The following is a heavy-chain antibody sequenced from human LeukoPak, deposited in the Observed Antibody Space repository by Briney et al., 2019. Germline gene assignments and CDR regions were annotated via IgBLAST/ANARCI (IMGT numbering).Heavy chain of an antibody. J-gene: IGHJ5*02. CDR2: MYGDMRDI. CDR3: ARDLGLRGST. D-gene: IGHD5-12*01. CDR1: GLTFSNSW. Sequence: QPGGSLRLSCEASGLTFSNSWMHWVRQIPGKGRVWVSRMYGDMRDISYADSVKGRFTISRDNAKNTVYLQMNSLRGEDTAVYYCARDLGLRGSTWGQGTLVTVSS. V-gene: IGHV3-74*01.